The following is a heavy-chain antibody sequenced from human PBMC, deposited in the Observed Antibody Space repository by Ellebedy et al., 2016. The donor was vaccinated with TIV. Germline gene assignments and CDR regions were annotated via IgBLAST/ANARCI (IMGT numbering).Heavy chain of an antibody. V-gene: IGHV1-69*13. J-gene: IGHJ4*02. CDR1: GGTFSSYA. CDR2: IIPIFGTA. D-gene: IGHD6-19*01. CDR3: RIAVAGTTVDY. Sequence: SVKVSXKASGGTFSSYAISWVRQAPGQGLEWMGGIIPIFGTANYAQKFQGRVTITADESTSTAYMELSSLRSEDTAVYYCRIAVAGTTVDYWGQGTLVTVSS.